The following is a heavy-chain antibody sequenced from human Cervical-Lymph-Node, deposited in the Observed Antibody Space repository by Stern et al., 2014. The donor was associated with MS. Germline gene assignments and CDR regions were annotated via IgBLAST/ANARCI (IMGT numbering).Heavy chain of an antibody. V-gene: IGHV4-30-2*01. CDR2: IYHSGRP. CDR1: GGSISSGGYS. J-gene: IGHJ3*02. Sequence: QLQLQESGSGLVKPSQTLSLTCAVSGGSISSGGYSWSWIRQPPGKGLEWNGYIYHSGRPYYSPSLKSRVTISVDRSKNQFSLKLSSVTAADTAVYYCARSSTVTPNAFDIWGQGTMVTVSS. CDR3: ARSSTVTPNAFDI. D-gene: IGHD4-17*01.